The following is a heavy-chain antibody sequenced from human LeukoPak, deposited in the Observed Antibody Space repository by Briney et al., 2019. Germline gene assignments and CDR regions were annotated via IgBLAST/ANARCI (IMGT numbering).Heavy chain of an antibody. Sequence: SETLSLTCTVSGGSISSGSYYWSWIRQPAGKGLEWIGRIYTSGSTNYNPSLKSRVTISVDTSKNQFSLKLSSLTAADTAVYYCARGGAGYKNFDYWGQGTLVTVSS. D-gene: IGHD5-24*01. V-gene: IGHV4-61*02. CDR2: IYTSGST. CDR1: GGSISSGSYY. CDR3: ARGGAGYKNFDY. J-gene: IGHJ4*02.